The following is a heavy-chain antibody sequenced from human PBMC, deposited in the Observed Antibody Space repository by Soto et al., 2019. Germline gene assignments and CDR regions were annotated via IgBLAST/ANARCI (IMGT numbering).Heavy chain of an antibody. CDR3: AREKGYCTNGVCFYWFDP. Sequence: GGSLRLSCAASGFTFSYYWMHWVRQAPGQGLVWVSRIHSDGSSTTYADSVKGRFTISRDNAKNTVDLQMNSLRAEDTAVYYCAREKGYCTNGVCFYWFDPWGQGALVTVSS. CDR1: GFTFSYYW. D-gene: IGHD2-8*01. CDR2: IHSDGSST. V-gene: IGHV3-74*01. J-gene: IGHJ5*02.